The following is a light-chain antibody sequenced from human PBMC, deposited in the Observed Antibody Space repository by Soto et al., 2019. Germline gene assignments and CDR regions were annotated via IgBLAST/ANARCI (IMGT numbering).Light chain of an antibody. CDR1: QSVSSY. J-gene: IGKJ1*01. CDR2: GAS. Sequence: EIVLTQSPATLSLSPGERATLSCRASQSVSSYLAWYQQKPGQAPRLLIYGASGRATGIPDRFSGSGSGTDFTLTISRLEPEDFAVYYCHQRQSWPRTFGQGTKVDI. CDR3: HQRQSWPRT. V-gene: IGKV3-11*01.